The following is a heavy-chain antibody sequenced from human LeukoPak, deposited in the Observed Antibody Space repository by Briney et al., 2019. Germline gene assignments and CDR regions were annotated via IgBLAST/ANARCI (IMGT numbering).Heavy chain of an antibody. V-gene: IGHV4-34*01. CDR2: INHRGSS. CDR3: ATGSTFDGYCSAGACDAGYYDS. D-gene: IGHD2-15*01. J-gene: IGHJ4*02. Sequence: SETLSFTCAELGESLIAYFSNRIRQAPGKPLEYIGEINHRGSSHYNPSLKTRVTLSVDTSKNQFSLRLTSVTAADTAVFCCATGSTFDGYCSAGACDAGYYDSWGQGTPVTVSS. CDR1: GESLIAYF.